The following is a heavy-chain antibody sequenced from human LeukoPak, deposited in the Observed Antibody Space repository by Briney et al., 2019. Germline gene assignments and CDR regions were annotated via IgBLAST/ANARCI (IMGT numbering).Heavy chain of an antibody. CDR3: ARGGPTVGTDY. CDR2: IKEDGSEK. V-gene: IGHV3-7*01. J-gene: IGHJ4*02. CDR1: GSTFRNYW. Sequence: GGSLRLSCAGSGSTFRNYWMNWVRQAPGKGLEWVANIKEDGSEKYYVDSVKGRFTVSRDNAKNSLYLQINSLRADDTAVYCCARGGPTVGTDYWGQGTLVTVSS. D-gene: IGHD1-26*01.